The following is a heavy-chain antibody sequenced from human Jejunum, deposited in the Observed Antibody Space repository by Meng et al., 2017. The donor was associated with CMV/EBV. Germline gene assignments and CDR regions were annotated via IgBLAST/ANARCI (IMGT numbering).Heavy chain of an antibody. J-gene: IGHJ4*02. CDR1: GFTLRDYY. CDR2: INSDGTIT. CDR3: ARGGYDFWTDYSHY. Sequence: GFTLRDYYMHWVRQAPGKGLLWVSRINSDGTITYYADSVEGRFTISRDNTKNTLYLQMNSLRAEDTATYYCARGGYDFWTDYSHYWGQGTLVTVSS. V-gene: IGHV3-74*01. D-gene: IGHD3-3*01.